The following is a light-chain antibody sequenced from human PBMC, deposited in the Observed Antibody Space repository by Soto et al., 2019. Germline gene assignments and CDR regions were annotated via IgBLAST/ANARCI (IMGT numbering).Light chain of an antibody. V-gene: IGKV3-15*01. J-gene: IGKJ4*01. Sequence: EIVMTQSPATLSVSPGERATLSCRASQSVSSNLAWYQQKPGQAPRLLIYGASTRATGIPARFSGSGSGTEFTLTISSLQSEDFAVYYCQQYDNFPMRPLTFGGGTKVDIK. CDR3: QQYDNFPMRPLT. CDR1: QSVSSN. CDR2: GAS.